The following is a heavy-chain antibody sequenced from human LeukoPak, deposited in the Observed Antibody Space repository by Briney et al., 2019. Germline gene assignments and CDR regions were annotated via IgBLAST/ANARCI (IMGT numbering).Heavy chain of an antibody. CDR1: GGPISSYQ. D-gene: IGHD4-17*01. V-gene: IGHV4-59*08. CDR3: ARRTTVTPNWFDP. Sequence: SETLSLTCSVTGGPISSYQWSWIRQPPGKGLEWIGYIYYTGSTNYNPSLKSRVTISLDTSKNQFSLNLSSVTAADTAVYYCARRTTVTPNWFDPWGQGTLVSVSS. CDR2: IYYTGST. J-gene: IGHJ5*02.